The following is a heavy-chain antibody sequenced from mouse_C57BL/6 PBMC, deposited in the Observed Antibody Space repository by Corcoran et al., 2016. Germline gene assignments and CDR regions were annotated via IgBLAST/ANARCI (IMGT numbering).Heavy chain of an antibody. J-gene: IGHJ1*03. CDR3: ARGDGSSYWYFDV. V-gene: IGHV1-55*01. CDR2: IYPGSGNT. Sequence: QVQLQQPGAELVKPGASVKMSCKASGYTFTSYWITWVKQRPGQGLEWIGWIYPGSGNTKYNEKFKGKATLTVDTSSSTAYMQLSSLTSEDSVVYFCARGDGSSYWYFDVWGTGTTVTVSS. CDR1: GYTFTSYW. D-gene: IGHD1-1*01.